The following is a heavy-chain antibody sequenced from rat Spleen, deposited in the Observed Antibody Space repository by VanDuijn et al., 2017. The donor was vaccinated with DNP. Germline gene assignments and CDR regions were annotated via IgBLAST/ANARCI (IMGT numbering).Heavy chain of an antibody. CDR3: ATQGQLGITWFAY. J-gene: IGHJ3*01. Sequence: EVQLVESGGGLVQPGRSLKLSCAASGFTFSDYNMAWVRQAPKKGLEWVATIIYDGSRTYYRDSVKDRFTLSRDNAKRTLYLQMDSLGSEDTATYYCATQGQLGITWFAYWGQGTLVTVYS. D-gene: IGHD1-10*01. V-gene: IGHV5S10*01. CDR2: IIYDGSRT. CDR1: GFTFSDYN.